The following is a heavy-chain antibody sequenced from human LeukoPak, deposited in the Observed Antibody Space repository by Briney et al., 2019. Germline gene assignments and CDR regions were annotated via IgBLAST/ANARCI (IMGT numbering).Heavy chain of an antibody. D-gene: IGHD3-3*01. CDR1: GFPFSIYW. V-gene: IGHV3-7*01. J-gene: IGHJ6*03. Sequence: GGSLRLSCAASGFPFSIYWMSWVRQAPGKGLEWVAKIKQDGSEIYYVDSVKGRFTISRDNAKNSLYLQMNSLRAEDTAVYYCARVGFWSGYYTGNYYYMDVWGKGTKVTVSS. CDR2: IKQDGSEI. CDR3: ARVGFWSGYYTGNYYYMDV.